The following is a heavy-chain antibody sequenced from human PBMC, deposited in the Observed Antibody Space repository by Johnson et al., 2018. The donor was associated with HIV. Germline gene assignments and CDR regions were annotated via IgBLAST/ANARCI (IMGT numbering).Heavy chain of an antibody. V-gene: IGHV3-66*01. CDR2: ISSDGRT. CDR3: ARGKLPAALRRGDAFDI. J-gene: IGHJ3*02. CDR1: GFTVGSKY. D-gene: IGHD2-2*01. Sequence: EQLVESGGGLVQPGGSLRLSCAASGFTVGSKYMIWVRLAPGEGLEWVSGISSDGRTHYPDSVKGRFTISRDTAKNSLYLQMNSLRAEDTALYYCARGKLPAALRRGDAFDIWGQGTMVTVSS.